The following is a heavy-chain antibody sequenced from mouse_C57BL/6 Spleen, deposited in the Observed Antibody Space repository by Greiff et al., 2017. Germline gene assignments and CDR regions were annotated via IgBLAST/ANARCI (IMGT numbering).Heavy chain of an antibody. CDR2: IDPSDSYT. Sequence: VQLQQPGAELVRPGTSVKLSCKASGYTFTSYWMHWVKQRPGQGLEWIGVIDPSDSYTNYNQKFKGKATLTVDTSSSTAYMQLSSLTSEDSAVYYCARPYYYAMDYWGQGTSVTFSS. V-gene: IGHV1-59*01. CDR1: GYTFTSYW. CDR3: ARPYYYAMDY. J-gene: IGHJ4*01.